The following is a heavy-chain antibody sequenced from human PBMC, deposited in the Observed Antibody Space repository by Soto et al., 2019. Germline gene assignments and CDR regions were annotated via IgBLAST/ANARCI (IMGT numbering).Heavy chain of an antibody. J-gene: IGHJ1*01. D-gene: IGHD4-17*01. Sequence: GGSLRLSCAASGFTFSSYSMNWVRQAPGKGLEWVSSISSSSSYIYYADSVKGRFTISRDNSRNTLYLQMSRLRPEDTAVYYCAKGKMWDYGSNSKTYFQHWGPGTLVTVSS. CDR3: AKGKMWDYGSNSKTYFQH. V-gene: IGHV3-21*06. CDR2: ISSSSSYI. CDR1: GFTFSSYS.